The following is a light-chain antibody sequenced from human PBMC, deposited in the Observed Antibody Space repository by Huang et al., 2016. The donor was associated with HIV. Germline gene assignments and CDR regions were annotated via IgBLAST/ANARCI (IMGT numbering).Light chain of an antibody. Sequence: DIQMTQSPSSLSAFVGDRVTITCQASQDIRKYLNLYQEKPGKAPKLLAYDASILETGVPSRFSGSGFGTDFTFTINGLQPEDVATYYCQQYDSVPPLTFGGGTKVEIK. V-gene: IGKV1-33*01. J-gene: IGKJ4*01. CDR1: QDIRKY. CDR2: DAS. CDR3: QQYDSVPPLT.